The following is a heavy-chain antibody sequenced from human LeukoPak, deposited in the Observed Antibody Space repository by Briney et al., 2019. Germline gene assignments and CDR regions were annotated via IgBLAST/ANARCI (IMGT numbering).Heavy chain of an antibody. CDR3: ARESNGEMATTYFDY. J-gene: IGHJ4*02. D-gene: IGHD5-24*01. V-gene: IGHV4-59*01. CDR2: IYYSGST. Sequence: SETLSLTGTVSGGSISSYYWSWIRQPPGKGLEWIGYIYYSGSTNYNPSLKSRVTISVGASKNQFSLKLSSVTAADTAVYYCARESNGEMATTYFDYWGQGTLVTVSS. CDR1: GGSISSYY.